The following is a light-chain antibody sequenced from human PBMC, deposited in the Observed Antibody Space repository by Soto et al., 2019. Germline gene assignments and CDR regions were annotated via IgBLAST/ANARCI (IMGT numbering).Light chain of an antibody. V-gene: IGKV3-15*01. Sequence: EMVLTQSPGTLSLSPGERATLSCRASQSVSSNLAWYQQKPGQAPRLLIYAASTRATDIQARFSGSGSGTEFTLTISSLQSEEFAVYYCQQYNKWPRTVGQGTKVDI. CDR2: AAS. CDR3: QQYNKWPRT. J-gene: IGKJ1*01. CDR1: QSVSSN.